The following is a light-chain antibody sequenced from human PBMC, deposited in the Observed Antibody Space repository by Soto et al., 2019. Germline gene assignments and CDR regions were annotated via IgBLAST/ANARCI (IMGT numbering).Light chain of an antibody. CDR1: QSVTSSY. V-gene: IGKV3-20*01. CDR3: QQSSSAPYT. CDR2: GAS. Sequence: EIVLTQSPGTLSLSPGERATLSCRASQSVTSSYLAWYQQKPGQAPRLLIYGASSRATGIPDRFSGSGSGTDFTLTINSLHPEDFATYFCQQSSSAPYTFGQGTRLEIK. J-gene: IGKJ2*01.